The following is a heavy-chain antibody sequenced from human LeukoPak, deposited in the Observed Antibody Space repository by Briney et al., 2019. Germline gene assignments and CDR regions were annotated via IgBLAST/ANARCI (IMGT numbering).Heavy chain of an antibody. CDR2: IYYSGST. Sequence: SETLSLTCTVSGASISSYYWSWIRQHPGKGLEWLGYIYYSGSTNYNPSLKSRVTISVDTSKNQFSLKLSSVTAADTAVYYCARRERYCSSTSCYSYFDYWGQGTLVTVSS. CDR1: GASISSYY. V-gene: IGHV4-59*01. CDR3: ARRERYCSSTSCYSYFDY. D-gene: IGHD2-2*02. J-gene: IGHJ4*02.